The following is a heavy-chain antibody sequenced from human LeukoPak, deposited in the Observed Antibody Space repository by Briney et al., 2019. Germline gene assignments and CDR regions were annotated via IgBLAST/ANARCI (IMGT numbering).Heavy chain of an antibody. V-gene: IGHV4-59*08. Sequence: PSETLSLTCTVSGGSISSYYWSWIRQPPGKGLEWIGYIYYSGSTNYNPSLKSRVTISVDTSKNQFSLKLSSVTAADTAVYYCARSRRGYSYGQTFDYWGQGTLVIVSS. CDR3: ARSRRGYSYGQTFDY. CDR1: GGSISSYY. J-gene: IGHJ4*02. CDR2: IYYSGST. D-gene: IGHD5-18*01.